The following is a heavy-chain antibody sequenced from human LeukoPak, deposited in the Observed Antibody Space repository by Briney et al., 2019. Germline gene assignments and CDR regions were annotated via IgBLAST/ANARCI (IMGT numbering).Heavy chain of an antibody. CDR3: ARSPGDYYYYFYMDV. CDR2: ISWNSGNL. V-gene: IGHV3-9*01. Sequence: PGRSLRLSCAASGFTFDDYAMHWVRQVPGKGLEWVSGISWNSGNLGYADSVKGRFTISRDNAKNSLYLQMNSPRPEDTAVYYCARSPGDYYYYFYMDVWGKGTTVTISS. CDR1: GFTFDDYA. J-gene: IGHJ6*03. D-gene: IGHD5-24*01.